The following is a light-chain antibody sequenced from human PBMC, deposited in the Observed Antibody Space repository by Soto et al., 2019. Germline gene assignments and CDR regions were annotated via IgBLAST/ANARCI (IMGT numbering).Light chain of an antibody. CDR1: QGIANH. CDR2: AAS. Sequence: DIQMTQSPSSLSASVGDRVTITCRASQGIANHLAWYQQKPGKAPNLLIYAASTLQSAVPSRFSGSGFGTDFTLTISSLQPEDVANYYCHKYKSAPYTVGPGTKVDI. J-gene: IGKJ3*01. V-gene: IGKV1-27*01. CDR3: HKYKSAPYT.